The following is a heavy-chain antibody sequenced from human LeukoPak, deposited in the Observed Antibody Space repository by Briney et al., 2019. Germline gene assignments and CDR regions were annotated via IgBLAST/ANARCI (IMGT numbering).Heavy chain of an antibody. CDR2: MNTNTGNP. CDR1: GYTLTRYA. Sequence: ASVKVSCKASGYTLTRYAMNWVRQAPGQGLEWMGWMNTNTGNPTYAQGFTGQFVFSLETSVSTAYLQISSLKAEDTAVYYCARGRGSSARLGYSYFYIDVWGKGTTVTVSS. J-gene: IGHJ6*03. CDR3: ARGRGSSARLGYSYFYIDV. D-gene: IGHD1-26*01. V-gene: IGHV7-4-1*02.